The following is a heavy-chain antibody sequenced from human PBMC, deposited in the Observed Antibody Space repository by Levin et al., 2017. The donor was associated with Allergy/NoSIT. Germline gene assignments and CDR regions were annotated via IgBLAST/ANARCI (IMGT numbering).Heavy chain of an antibody. CDR1: GFSLSTSGVG. CDR2: IYWDDDN. D-gene: IGHD4-17*01. Sequence: SGPTLVKPPQTLTLTCTFSGFSLSTSGVGVGWIRQPPGEALEWLALIYWDDDNRFTPSLKSRLTVSKDTSKNQVVLTMTNMDLVDTATYYCAHSLESDYGDYGARSFDIWGQGTVVTVSS. CDR3: AHSLESDYGDYGARSFDI. V-gene: IGHV2-5*02. J-gene: IGHJ3*02.